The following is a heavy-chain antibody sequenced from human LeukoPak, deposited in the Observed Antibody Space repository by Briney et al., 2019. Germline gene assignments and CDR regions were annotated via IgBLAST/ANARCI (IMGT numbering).Heavy chain of an antibody. CDR3: AILNPDESILVVIAGTQVYN. Sequence: PGGSLRLSCAASGVTFSNYGMSWVRQAPGKGLEWVSSIIGSGSRTYYAGSVKGRFTISRDNSKDTLYLQMNNLRAEDTAVYYCAILNPDESILVVIAGTQVYNWGQGTLVAVSS. D-gene: IGHD2-15*01. J-gene: IGHJ4*01. CDR2: IIGSGSRT. CDR1: GVTFSNYG. V-gene: IGHV3-23*01.